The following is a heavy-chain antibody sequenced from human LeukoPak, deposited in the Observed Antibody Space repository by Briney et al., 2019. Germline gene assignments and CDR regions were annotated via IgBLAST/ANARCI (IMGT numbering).Heavy chain of an antibody. CDR1: GFTFDDYA. V-gene: IGHV3-9*01. J-gene: IGHJ3*02. CDR3: AKDTNYDTPGAFDI. CDR2: ISWNSGSI. D-gene: IGHD3-22*01. Sequence: PGGSLRLSCAASGFTFDDYAMHWVRHAPGKGLEWASGISWNSGSIGYADSVKGRFTISRDNAKNSLYLQMNSLRAEDTALYYCAKDTNYDTPGAFDIWGQGTMVTVSS.